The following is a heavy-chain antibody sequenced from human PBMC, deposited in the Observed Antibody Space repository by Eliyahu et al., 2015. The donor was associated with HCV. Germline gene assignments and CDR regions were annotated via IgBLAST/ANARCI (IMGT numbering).Heavy chain of an antibody. CDR2: IIPIFGTA. CDR3: ARDRGDCSSTSCYATVY. V-gene: IGHV1-69*06. D-gene: IGHD2-2*01. Sequence: LEWMGGIIPIFGTANYAQKFQGRVTITADKSTSTAYMELSSLRSEDTAVYYCARDRGDCSSTSCYATVYWGQGTLVTVSS. J-gene: IGHJ4*02.